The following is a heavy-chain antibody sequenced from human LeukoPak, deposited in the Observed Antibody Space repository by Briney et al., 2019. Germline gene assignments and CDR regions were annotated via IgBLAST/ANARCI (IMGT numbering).Heavy chain of an antibody. J-gene: IGHJ6*02. Sequence: AGRSLRLSCAASGFTFSSYAMHWVRQAPGKGLEWVAVISYDGSNKYYADSVKGRFTISRDNSKNTLYLQMNSLRAEDTALYHCARNNGMDVWGQGTTVIVSS. V-gene: IGHV3-30-3*01. CDR3: ARNNGMDV. CDR1: GFTFSSYA. CDR2: ISYDGSNK.